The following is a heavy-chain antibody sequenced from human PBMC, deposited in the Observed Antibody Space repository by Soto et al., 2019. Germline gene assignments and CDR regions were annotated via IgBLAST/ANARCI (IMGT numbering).Heavy chain of an antibody. Sequence: GSLRLSCAASGFTFSIYSMNWVRQAPGKGLEWVSYISSSSSTIYYADSVKGRFTISRDNAKNSLYLQMNSLRAEDTAVYYCARDTRGGLDDVFDIWGQGTMVTVSS. CDR2: ISSSSSTI. CDR1: GFTFSIYS. V-gene: IGHV3-48*01. CDR3: ARDTRGGLDDVFDI. D-gene: IGHD3-10*01. J-gene: IGHJ3*02.